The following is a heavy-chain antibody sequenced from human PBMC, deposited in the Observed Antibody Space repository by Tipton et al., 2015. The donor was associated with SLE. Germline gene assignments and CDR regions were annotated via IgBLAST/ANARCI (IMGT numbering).Heavy chain of an antibody. CDR3: AKFSDY. Sequence: SLRLSCAASGFTFSTYAIHWVRQAPGKGLEWVAVISNDGSTTYYADSVKGRFTISRDNSKNTLYLQMNSLRDEDTAVYYCAKFSDYWGQGTLVTVSS. CDR2: ISNDGSTT. V-gene: IGHV3-30-3*02. J-gene: IGHJ4*02. CDR1: GFTFSTYA.